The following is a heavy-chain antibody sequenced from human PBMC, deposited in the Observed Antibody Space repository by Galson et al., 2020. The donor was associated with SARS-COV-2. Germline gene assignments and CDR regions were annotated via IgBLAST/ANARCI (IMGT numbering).Heavy chain of an antibody. J-gene: IGHJ3*02. CDR1: GHTFTSYW. CDR2: IYPGDSDT. CDR3: ASRSGITRTTDAGAFDI. Sequence: TGGSLRLSCKGSGHTFTSYWIGWVRQMPGKGLEWMGIIYPGDSDTRYSPSFQGQVTMLADKSISTAYLQWSSLKASNTAMYYCASRSGITRTTDAGAFDIWGQGTMVTVSS. V-gene: IGHV5-51*01. D-gene: IGHD1-7*01.